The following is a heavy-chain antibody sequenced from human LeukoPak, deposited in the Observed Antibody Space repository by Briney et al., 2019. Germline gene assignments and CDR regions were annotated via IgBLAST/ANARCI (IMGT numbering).Heavy chain of an antibody. J-gene: IGHJ4*02. CDR1: GFSFSSYA. CDR2: ISGSGGNT. CDR3: ARELTYSDY. V-gene: IGHV3-23*01. D-gene: IGHD3-9*01. Sequence: PGGSLRLSCAASGFSFSSYAMSWVRQAPGKGLEWVSAISGSGGNTYYADSVRGRFTISRDNSKNTLYLQMNSLRAEDTAVYYWARELTYSDYWGQGTLVTVSS.